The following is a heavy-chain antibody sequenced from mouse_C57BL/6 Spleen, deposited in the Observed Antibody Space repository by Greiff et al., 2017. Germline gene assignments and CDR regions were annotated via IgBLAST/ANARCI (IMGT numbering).Heavy chain of an antibody. CDR3: ARHYGSSYFDY. Sequence: EVQRVESGGGLVKPGGSLKLSCAASGFTFSSYTMSWVRQTPEKRLEWVATISGGGGNTYYPDSVKGRFTISRDNAKNTLYLQMSSLRSEDTALYYCARHYGSSYFDYWGQGTTLTGSS. CDR1: GFTFSSYT. D-gene: IGHD1-1*01. J-gene: IGHJ2*01. V-gene: IGHV5-9*01. CDR2: ISGGGGNT.